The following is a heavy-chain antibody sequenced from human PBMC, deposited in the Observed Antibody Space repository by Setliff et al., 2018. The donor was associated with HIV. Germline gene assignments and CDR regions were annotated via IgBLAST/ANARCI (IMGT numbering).Heavy chain of an antibody. V-gene: IGHV4-4*07. J-gene: IGHJ6*03. D-gene: IGHD3-22*01. Sequence: PSETLSLTCSVSGASLQSYYWSWIRQPAGKGLEWIGRIYTSGSTNYNPSLKSRVTMSVDTSKNQFSLKLSSVTAADTAVYYCARDKGDSSGLTYFYMDVWGKGTTVTVSS. CDR2: IYTSGST. CDR1: GASLQSYY. CDR3: ARDKGDSSGLTYFYMDV.